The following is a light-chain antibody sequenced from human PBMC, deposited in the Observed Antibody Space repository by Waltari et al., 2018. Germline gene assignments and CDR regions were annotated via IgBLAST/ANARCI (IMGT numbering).Light chain of an antibody. V-gene: IGLV2-11*01. CDR1: SSDVGSYNY. CDR3: CSYAGSYTLGV. J-gene: IGLJ2*01. Sequence: QSALTQPRSVSGSPGQSVTISCTGTSSDVGSYNYISWFQQHPGKAPKLMIYDVTKWASGVPDRFSGSKSGITASLTISGLQADDEADYYCCSYAGSYTLGVFGGGTKLTVL. CDR2: DVT.